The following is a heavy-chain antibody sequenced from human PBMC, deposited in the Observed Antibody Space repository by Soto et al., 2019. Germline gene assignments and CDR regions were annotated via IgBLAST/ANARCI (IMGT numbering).Heavy chain of an antibody. CDR2: IIPRFGSP. CDR3: ARDRIAAALVHYYGMKV. CDR1: GGSFTMYG. J-gene: IGHJ6*01. D-gene: IGHD6-13*01. V-gene: IGHV1-69*01. Sequence: QVQLVQSGAEVKKPGSSVKVSCWPSGGSFTMYGISWVRQAPGQGLEWMGGIIPRFGSPNYAQNFQGRVTITADESSSTVYMDLSSLRSEDTVVYYCARDRIAAALVHYYGMKVWGQGTPVAVSS.